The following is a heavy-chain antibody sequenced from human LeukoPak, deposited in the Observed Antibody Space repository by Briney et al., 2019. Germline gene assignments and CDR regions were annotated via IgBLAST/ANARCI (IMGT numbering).Heavy chain of an antibody. CDR1: GFTFSSYA. V-gene: IGHV3-30*04. D-gene: IGHD3-3*01. CDR2: ISYDGSNK. CDR3: ARVGSLGYYDFWSGSDYYYMDV. Sequence: GGSLRLSCAASGFTFSSYAMHWVRQAPGKGLEWVAVISYDGSNKYYADSVKGRFTISRDNSKNTLYLQMNSLRAEDTAVYYCARVGSLGYYDFWSGSDYYYMDVWGKGTTVTVSS. J-gene: IGHJ6*03.